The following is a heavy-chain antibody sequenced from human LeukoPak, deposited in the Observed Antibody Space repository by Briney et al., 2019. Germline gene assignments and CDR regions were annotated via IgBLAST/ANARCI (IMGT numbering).Heavy chain of an antibody. CDR3: ARLGYSSSWYKMDV. V-gene: IGHV4-4*09. CDR2: IYTSGST. D-gene: IGHD6-13*01. J-gene: IGHJ6*04. Sequence: SETLSLTCTVSGGSISSYYWSWIWQPPGKGLEWVGYIYTSGSTNYNPSLKSRVTISVDTSKNQFSLKLSSVTAADTAVYYCARLGYSSSWYKMDVWGKGTTVTVSS. CDR1: GGSISSYY.